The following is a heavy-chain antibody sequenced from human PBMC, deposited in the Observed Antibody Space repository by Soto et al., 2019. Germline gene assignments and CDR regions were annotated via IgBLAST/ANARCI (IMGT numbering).Heavy chain of an antibody. CDR2: TYYRSKWYN. CDR1: GDSVSSNSAA. V-gene: IGHV6-1*01. J-gene: IGHJ5*02. CDR3: ARGAPRITGTQEFDP. Sequence: SQTLSLTCVISGDSVSSNSAAWNWIRQSPSRGLEWLGRTYYRSKWYNDYAVSVKSRITINPDTSKNQFSLQLNSVTPEDTAVYYCARGAPRITGTQEFDPWGQGTLVTVSS. D-gene: IGHD1-20*01.